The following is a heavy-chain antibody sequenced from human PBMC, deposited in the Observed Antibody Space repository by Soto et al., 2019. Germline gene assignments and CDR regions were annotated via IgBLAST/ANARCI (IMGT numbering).Heavy chain of an antibody. Sequence: QVQLVQSGAEVKKPGSSVKVSCKSSGGGFNSYSISWVRQAPGQGLEWMGVIIPIFGTPTYAQKFQGRVTSTADKSTSTAYREVSRLTSEDTAVYYCARGGPVIIPAATNWFDPWGQGTLVTVSS. CDR2: IIPIFGTP. D-gene: IGHD6-25*01. CDR3: ARGGPVIIPAATNWFDP. CDR1: GGGFNSYS. J-gene: IGHJ5*02. V-gene: IGHV1-69*06.